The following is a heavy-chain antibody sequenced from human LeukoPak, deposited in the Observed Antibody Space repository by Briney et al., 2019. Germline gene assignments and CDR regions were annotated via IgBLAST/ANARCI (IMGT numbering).Heavy chain of an antibody. V-gene: IGHV3-7*01. J-gene: IGHJ4*02. D-gene: IGHD2-15*01. CDR2: TKPDGSAE. CDR3: ARDGGLHTNFDY. Sequence: GGSLRLSCAASGFSFRNYWMGWVRQAPGKGLEWVANTKPDGSAEYYADSVRGRFSTSRDNANNLLYLQMNSLRAEDAAVYYCARDGGLHTNFDYWGQGTLVTVSS. CDR1: GFSFRNYW.